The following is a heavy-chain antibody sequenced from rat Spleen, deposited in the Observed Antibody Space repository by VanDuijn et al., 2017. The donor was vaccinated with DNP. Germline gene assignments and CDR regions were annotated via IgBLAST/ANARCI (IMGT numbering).Heavy chain of an antibody. J-gene: IGHJ4*01. CDR2: INKDSRTI. D-gene: IGHD2-2*01. V-gene: IGHV4-2*01. Sequence: EVKLVESGGGLVQPGRSLTLSCAASGFNFNDYWMGWVRQAPGKGLEWIGAINKDSRTIKYTPSLKDKFTISRDNAQTTLYLQMSKLGSEDTAISYCAREDKGVDAWGQGTSVTVSS. CDR1: GFNFNDYW. CDR3: AREDKGVDA.